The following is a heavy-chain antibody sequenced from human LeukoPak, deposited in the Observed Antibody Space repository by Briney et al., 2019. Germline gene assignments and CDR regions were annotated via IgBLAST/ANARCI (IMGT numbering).Heavy chain of an antibody. CDR3: VRGSSNLSWDY. D-gene: IGHD6-13*01. V-gene: IGHV3-53*01. J-gene: IGHJ4*02. CDR1: GFTVSSNY. CDR2: IYSGGST. Sequence: PGGSLRLSCAASGFTVSSNYMSWVRQAPGKGLEWVSVIYSGGSTNYADSVKGRFTISRDNSKNTLYLQMNSLRADDTAVYYCVRGSSNLSWDYWGQGTLVTVSS.